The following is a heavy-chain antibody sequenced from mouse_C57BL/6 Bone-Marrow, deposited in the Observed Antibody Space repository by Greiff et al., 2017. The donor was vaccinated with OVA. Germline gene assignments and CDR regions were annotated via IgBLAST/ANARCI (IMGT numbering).Heavy chain of an antibody. CDR3: AFITTVVGGDWYCDV. Sequence: VQLQQSGAELARPGASVKLSCKASGYTFTSYGISWVKQRTGQGLEWIGEIYPRSGNTYYNEKFKGKATLTADKSSSTAYMELRSLTSEDSSVDFCAFITTVVGGDWYCDVWGTGTTVTVSS. J-gene: IGHJ1*03. CDR1: GYTFTSYG. D-gene: IGHD1-1*01. CDR2: IYPRSGNT. V-gene: IGHV1-81*01.